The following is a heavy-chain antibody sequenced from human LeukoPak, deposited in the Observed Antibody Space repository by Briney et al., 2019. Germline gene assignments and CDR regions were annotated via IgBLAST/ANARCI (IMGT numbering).Heavy chain of an antibody. CDR1: GFTFSSYW. V-gene: IGHV3-7*01. Sequence: HTGGSLRLSCAASGFTFSSYWMSWVRQAPGKGLEWVANIKQDGSEKYYVDSVKGRFTISRDNAKNSLYLQMNSLRAEDTAVYYCARDSGWSALGVVDYRGQGTLVTVSS. D-gene: IGHD6-19*01. CDR2: IKQDGSEK. CDR3: ARDSGWSALGVVDY. J-gene: IGHJ4*02.